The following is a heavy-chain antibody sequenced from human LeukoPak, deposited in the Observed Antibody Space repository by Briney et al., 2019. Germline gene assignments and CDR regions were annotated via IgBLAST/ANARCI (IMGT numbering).Heavy chain of an antibody. CDR1: ERTSSSYA. CDR3: ARDMGYYDSSGYYAVGAFDI. Sequence: SVKVSCKASERTSSSYAISWVRQAPGQGLECMGGSIPIFGTANYAQKFQGRVTITADESTSTASMELSSLRSEDTAVYYCARDMGYYDSSGYYAVGAFDIWGQGTMVTVSS. D-gene: IGHD3-22*01. J-gene: IGHJ3*02. CDR2: SIPIFGTA. V-gene: IGHV1-69*01.